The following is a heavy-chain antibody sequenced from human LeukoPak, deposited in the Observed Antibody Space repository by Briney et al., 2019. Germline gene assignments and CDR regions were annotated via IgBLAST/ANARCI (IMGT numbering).Heavy chain of an antibody. V-gene: IGHV3-30*04. Sequence: GSLRLSCAASGFTFSSYALHWVRQAPGKGLEWVAVISYDESQKYYADSVKGRFTISRDNSKNTLYLHMNSLRAEDTAMYYCARGSYDDLHWGQGTLVTVSS. CDR3: ARGSYDDLH. CDR1: GFTFSSYA. CDR2: ISYDESQK. D-gene: IGHD3-3*01. J-gene: IGHJ1*01.